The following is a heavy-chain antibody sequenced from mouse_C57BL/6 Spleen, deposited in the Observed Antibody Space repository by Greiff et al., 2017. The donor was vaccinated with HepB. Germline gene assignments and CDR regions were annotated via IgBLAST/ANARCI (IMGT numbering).Heavy chain of an antibody. CDR1: GFTFTSYC. CDR3: AIGATVVSYYFDY. J-gene: IGHJ2*01. V-gene: IGHV1-74*01. CDR2: LHPSDTDT. Sequence: QVQLQQPGADLVKPGASVKVSCKASGFTFTSYCMHWVNQRPGHGLEWIGMLHPSDTDTNYKQKFKGKATLTVDKSSSTAYMQLSSLTSEDSAVYYCAIGATVVSYYFDYWGQGTTLTVSS. D-gene: IGHD1-1*01.